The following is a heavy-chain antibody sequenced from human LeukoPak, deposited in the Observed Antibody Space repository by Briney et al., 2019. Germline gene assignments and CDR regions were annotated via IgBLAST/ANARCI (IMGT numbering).Heavy chain of an antibody. D-gene: IGHD3-10*01. V-gene: IGHV1-18*01. J-gene: IGHJ4*02. CDR3: AKDVGSGTYFDY. Sequence: ASVKVSCKASGYTFTSYGISWVRQAPGQGLEWMGWISAYNGNTNYAQKLQGRVTMTTDTSTSTAYMELRSLRSDDTALYYCAKDVGSGTYFDYWGQGALVTVSS. CDR2: ISAYNGNT. CDR1: GYTFTSYG.